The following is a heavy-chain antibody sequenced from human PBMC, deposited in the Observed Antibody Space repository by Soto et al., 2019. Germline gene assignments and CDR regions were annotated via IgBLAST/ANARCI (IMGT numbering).Heavy chain of an antibody. V-gene: IGHV3-23*01. CDR3: AKWEHKRMAENWFDP. D-gene: IGHD1-26*01. CDR2: ISGSGGST. J-gene: IGHJ5*02. CDR1: GFTFSSYA. Sequence: PGGSLRLSCAASGFTFSSYAMSWVRQAPGKGLEWVSAISGSGGSTYYADSVKGRFTISRDNSKNTLYLQMNSLRAEDTAVYYCAKWEHKRMAENWFDPWGQGTLVTVSS.